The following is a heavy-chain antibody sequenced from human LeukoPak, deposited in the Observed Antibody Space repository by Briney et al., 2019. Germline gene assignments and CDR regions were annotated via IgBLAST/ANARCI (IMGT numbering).Heavy chain of an antibody. Sequence: SETLSLTCAVYGGPFSGYYWSWIRQPPGKGLEWIGEINHSGSTNYNPSLKSRVTISVDTSKNQFSLKLSFVTAADTAVYYCVRLLNYSPPDYWGQGTLVTVSS. J-gene: IGHJ4*02. CDR2: INHSGST. CDR1: GGPFSGYY. V-gene: IGHV4-34*01. D-gene: IGHD4-11*01. CDR3: VRLLNYSPPDY.